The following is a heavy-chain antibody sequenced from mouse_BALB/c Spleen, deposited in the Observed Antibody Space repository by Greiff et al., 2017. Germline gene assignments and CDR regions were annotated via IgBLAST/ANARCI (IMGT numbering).Heavy chain of an antibody. J-gene: IGHJ1*01. Sequence: EVKLQESGPELMKPGASVKISCKASGYSFTSYYMHWVKQSHGKSLEWIGYIDPFNGGTSYNQKFKGKATLTVDKSSSTAYMHLSSLTSEDSAVYYCARGRYGSSYNWYFDVWGAGTTVTVSS. D-gene: IGHD1-1*01. CDR1: GYSFTSYY. V-gene: IGHV1S135*01. CDR3: ARGRYGSSYNWYFDV. CDR2: IDPFNGGT.